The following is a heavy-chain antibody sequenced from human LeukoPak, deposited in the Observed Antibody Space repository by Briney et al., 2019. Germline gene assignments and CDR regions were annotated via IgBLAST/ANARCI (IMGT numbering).Heavy chain of an antibody. CDR3: ARSTAVALDY. CDR2: IYYSGNT. D-gene: IGHD6-19*01. V-gene: IGHV4-61*01. CDR1: GGSISSSSYY. J-gene: IGHJ4*02. Sequence: SETLSLTCTVSGGSISSSSYYWSWIRQPPGKGLEWIGYIYYSGNTNYNPSLKSRVTISVDTSKNQFSLKLSSVTAADTAVYYCARSTAVALDYWGQGTLVTVSS.